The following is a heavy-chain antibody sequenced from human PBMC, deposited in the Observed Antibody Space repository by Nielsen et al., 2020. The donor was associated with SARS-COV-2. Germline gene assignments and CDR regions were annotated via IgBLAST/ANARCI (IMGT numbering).Heavy chain of an antibody. J-gene: IGHJ6*02. CDR3: AREIIGMDV. V-gene: IGHV3-74*01. CDR1: GFTFSSYW. CDR2: INSDGSST. Sequence: GESLKISCAASGFTFSSYWMHWVRQAPGKGLVWVSRINSDGSSTSYADSVKGRFTISRDNAKNSLYLQMNSLRAEDTAVYYCAREIIGMDVWGQGTTVTVSS.